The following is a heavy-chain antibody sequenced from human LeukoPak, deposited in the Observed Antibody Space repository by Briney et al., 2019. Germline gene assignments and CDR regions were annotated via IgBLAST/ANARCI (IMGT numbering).Heavy chain of an antibody. CDR3: ARRIPSTTLDP. Sequence: SETLSLTCTVSGGSVSSSSYYWGWIRQPPGKGLEWIGSIYYSGSTYYNPSLKSRVTISVDTSKNQFSLKLSSVTAADTAVYYCARRIPSTTLDPWGQGTLVTVSS. D-gene: IGHD1-7*01. CDR1: GGSVSSSSYY. CDR2: IYYSGST. J-gene: IGHJ5*02. V-gene: IGHV4-39*01.